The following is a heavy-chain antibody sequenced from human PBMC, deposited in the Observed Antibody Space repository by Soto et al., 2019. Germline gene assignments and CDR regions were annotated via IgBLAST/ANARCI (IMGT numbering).Heavy chain of an antibody. CDR3: ARVAVRSSRWYEWDTWTPQNWFDP. CDR2: ISAYNGNT. CDR1: GYTFTSYG. J-gene: IGHJ5*02. V-gene: IGHV1-18*01. D-gene: IGHD6-13*01. Sequence: QVQLVQSGAEVKKPGASVKVSCKASGYTFTSYGISWVRQAPGQGLEWMGWISAYNGNTNYAQKLQGRVTMTTDTSTSTAYMELRSLRSDDTAVYYCARVAVRSSRWYEWDTWTPQNWFDPWGQGTLVTVSS.